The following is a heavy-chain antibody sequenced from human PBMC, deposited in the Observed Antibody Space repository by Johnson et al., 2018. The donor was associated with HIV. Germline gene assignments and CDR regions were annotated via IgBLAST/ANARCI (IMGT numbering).Heavy chain of an antibody. Sequence: VQLVESGGGLVQPGGSLRLSCAASGFTVSSNYMSWVRQAPGKGLEWVSVIYSGGSTYYAASVKGRFPISSDNSKNTLYLQMNSLRAEDTAVYYCARDHLRRSHAFDIWGQGTMVTVSS. D-gene: IGHD2-15*01. CDR1: GFTVSSNY. CDR3: ARDHLRRSHAFDI. V-gene: IGHV3-66*01. CDR2: IYSGGST. J-gene: IGHJ3*02.